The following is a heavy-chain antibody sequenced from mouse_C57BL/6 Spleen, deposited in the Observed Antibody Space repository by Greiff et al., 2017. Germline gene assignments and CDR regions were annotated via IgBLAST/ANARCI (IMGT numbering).Heavy chain of an antibody. Sequence: EVHLVESGGGLVKPGGSLKLSCAASGFTFSSYAMSWVRQTPEKRLEWVATISDGGSYTYFPNNAKNNLNLQMSHLKSEDTAMYYCARERRYSRRYFDVWGTGTTVTVSS. V-gene: IGHV5-4*01. D-gene: IGHD2-5*01. J-gene: IGHJ1*03. CDR2: ISDGGSYT. CDR1: GFTFSSYA. CDR3: ARERRYSRRYFDV.